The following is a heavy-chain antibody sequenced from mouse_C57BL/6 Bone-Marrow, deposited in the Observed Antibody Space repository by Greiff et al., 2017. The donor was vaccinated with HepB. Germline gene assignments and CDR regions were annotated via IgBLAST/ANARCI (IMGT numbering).Heavy chain of an antibody. Sequence: QVQLQQPGAELVRPGSSVKLSCKASGYTFTSYWMDWVKQRPGQGLEWIGNIYPSDSETNYNQKFKDKATLTVDKSSSTAYMQLSSLTSEDSAVYYCARSDGSSHFDYWGQGTTLTVSS. CDR2: IYPSDSET. V-gene: IGHV1-61*01. J-gene: IGHJ2*01. CDR3: ARSDGSSHFDY. D-gene: IGHD1-1*01. CDR1: GYTFTSYW.